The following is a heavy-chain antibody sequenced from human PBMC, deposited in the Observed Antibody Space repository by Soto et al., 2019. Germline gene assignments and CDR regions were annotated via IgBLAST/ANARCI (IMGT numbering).Heavy chain of an antibody. V-gene: IGHV4-30-2*01. Sequence: TLSLTCAVSGGSISSGGYSWSWIRQPPGKGLEWIGYIYHSGSTYYNPSLKSRVTISVDRSKNQFSLKLSSVTAADTAVYYCASGLDPYFDHWGQGTLVTVSS. D-gene: IGHD4-17*01. J-gene: IGHJ4*02. CDR3: ASGLDPYFDH. CDR2: IYHSGST. CDR1: GGSISSGGYS.